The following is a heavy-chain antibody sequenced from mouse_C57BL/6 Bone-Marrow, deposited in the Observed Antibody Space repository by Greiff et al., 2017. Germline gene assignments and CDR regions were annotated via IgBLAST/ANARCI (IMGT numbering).Heavy chain of an antibody. V-gene: IGHV5-17*01. CDR1: GFTFSDYG. CDR2: ISSGSSTI. J-gene: IGHJ4*01. D-gene: IGHD1-1*01. Sequence: EVQGVESGGGLVKPGGSLKLSCAASGFTFSDYGMHWVRQAPEKGLEWVAYISSGSSTIYYAYTVKGRFTISRDHAKNTLFLQMTSLRSEDTAMYYCAMTDYYGSSLDAMDYWGQGTSVTVAA. CDR3: AMTDYYGSSLDAMDY.